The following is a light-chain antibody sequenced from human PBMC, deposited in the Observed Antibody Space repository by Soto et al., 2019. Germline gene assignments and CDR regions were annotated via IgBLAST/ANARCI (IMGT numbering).Light chain of an antibody. CDR3: AAWDDSLNGRYV. J-gene: IGLJ1*01. Sequence: QSALTQPPSASGTPGQRVTISCSGSSSNIGSNYVYWYQQLPGTAPKLLIYSNNQRPSGVPDRFSGSKSGTSASLAISGLQSEDEADYYCAAWDDSLNGRYVFGTGTKVTVL. V-gene: IGLV1-44*01. CDR1: SSNIGSNY. CDR2: SNN.